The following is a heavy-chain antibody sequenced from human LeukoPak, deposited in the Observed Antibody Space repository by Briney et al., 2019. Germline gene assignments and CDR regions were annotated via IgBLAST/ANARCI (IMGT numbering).Heavy chain of an antibody. V-gene: IGHV4-39*07. J-gene: IGHJ3*02. Sequence: SETLSLTCTVSGGSISSSSYYWGWIRQPPGKGLEWIGSIYYSGSTYYNPSLKSRVTISVDTSKNQFSLKLSSVTAADTAVYYCATYRGYSSGGDAFDIWGQGTMVTVSS. CDR1: GGSISSSSYY. CDR3: ATYRGYSSGGDAFDI. D-gene: IGHD6-19*01. CDR2: IYYSGST.